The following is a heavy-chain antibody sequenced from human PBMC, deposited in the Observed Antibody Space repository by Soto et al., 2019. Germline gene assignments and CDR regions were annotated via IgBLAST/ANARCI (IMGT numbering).Heavy chain of an antibody. J-gene: IGHJ3*02. D-gene: IGHD3-3*01. V-gene: IGHV3-30*18. CDR2: ISYDGSNK. CDR3: AKGLGGGINSYDFWSGYPDAFDI. Sequence: QVQLVESGGGVVQPGRSLRLSCAASGFTFSSYGMHWVRQAPGKGLEWVAVISYDGSNKYYADSVKGRFTISRDNSKNTRYLQMNSLRAEDTAVYYCAKGLGGGINSYDFWSGYPDAFDIWGRGTMVTVSS. CDR1: GFTFSSYG.